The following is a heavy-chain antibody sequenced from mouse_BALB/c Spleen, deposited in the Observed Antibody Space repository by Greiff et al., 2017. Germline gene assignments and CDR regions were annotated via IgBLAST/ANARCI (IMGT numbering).Heavy chain of an antibody. CDR3: TRWDDGYYVWFAY. CDR1: GYTFTSYY. J-gene: IGHJ3*01. V-gene: IGHV1S81*02. D-gene: IGHD2-3*01. CDR2: INPSNGGT. Sequence: QVQLQQPGAELVKPGASVKLSCKASGYTFTSYYMYWVKQRPGQGLEWIGGINPSNGGTNFNEKFKSKATLTVDKSSSTAYMQLSSLTSEDSAVYYCTRWDDGYYVWFAYWGQGTLVTVSA.